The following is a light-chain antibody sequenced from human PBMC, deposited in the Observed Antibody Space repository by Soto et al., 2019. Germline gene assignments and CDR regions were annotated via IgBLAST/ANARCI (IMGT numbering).Light chain of an antibody. CDR3: TSYVGSNIWV. Sequence: QSALTQPPSASGSPGKSVTISCTGTSSDVGAYKYVSWYQQYPGKAPKLMIYEVSKRPSGVPDRFSGSKSGSTASLTVSGLQAEDEADYYCTSYVGSNIWVFGGGTKLTVL. CDR2: EVS. CDR1: SSDVGAYKY. V-gene: IGLV2-8*01. J-gene: IGLJ3*02.